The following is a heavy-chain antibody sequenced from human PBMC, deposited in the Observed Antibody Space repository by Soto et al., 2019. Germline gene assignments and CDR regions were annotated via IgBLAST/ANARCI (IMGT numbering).Heavy chain of an antibody. CDR2: IFDNGSS. Sequence: SETLSLTCTVSGGSIGTFNWSWIRQPPGKGLEWIGSIFDNGSSKDNPSLTSRVTISVDTSKSQFSLKLTSVTAADTAVYYCARDLGKGHKFGDYFLYYGMDVWGQGTTVTVSS. J-gene: IGHJ6*02. CDR3: ARDLGKGHKFGDYFLYYGMDV. V-gene: IGHV4-59*01. D-gene: IGHD3-3*01. CDR1: GGSIGTFN.